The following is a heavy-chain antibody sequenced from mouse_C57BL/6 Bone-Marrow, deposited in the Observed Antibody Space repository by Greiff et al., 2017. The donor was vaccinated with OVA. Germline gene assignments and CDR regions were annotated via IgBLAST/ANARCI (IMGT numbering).Heavy chain of an antibody. V-gene: IGHV5-6*01. Sequence: EVHLVESGGDLVKPGGSLKLSCAASGFTFSSYGMSWVRQTPDKRLEWVATISSGGSYTYYPDSVKGRFTISRDNAKNTLYLQMSSLKSEDTAMYYCASPDYDFDYWGQGTTLTVSS. CDR1: GFTFSSYG. CDR2: ISSGGSYT. D-gene: IGHD2-4*01. J-gene: IGHJ2*01. CDR3: ASPDYDFDY.